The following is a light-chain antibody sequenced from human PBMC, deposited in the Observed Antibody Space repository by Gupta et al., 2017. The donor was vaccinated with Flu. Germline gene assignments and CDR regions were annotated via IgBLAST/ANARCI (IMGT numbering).Light chain of an antibody. V-gene: IGKV1-39*01. CDR1: QSISSY. CDR2: AAS. CDR3: QQRDSTPNT. Sequence: DIQMTQSPSSLSASVGDRVTITCRASQSISSYLNWYQQKPGKAPKLLIYAASRLQSGVPSRFSGSGSATDFTLTISMLQPEDFANYYCQQRDSTPNTFGGGTKVEIK. J-gene: IGKJ4*01.